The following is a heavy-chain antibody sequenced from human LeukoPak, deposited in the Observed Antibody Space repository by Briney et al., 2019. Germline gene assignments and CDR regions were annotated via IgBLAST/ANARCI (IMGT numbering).Heavy chain of an antibody. D-gene: IGHD2-2*01. CDR3: ARGDIVVVPAVTSVA. V-gene: IGHV3-21*01. CDR2: ISSSSSYI. J-gene: IGHJ5*02. CDR1: GFTFSSYS. Sequence: GGSLRLSCAASGFTFSSYSMNWVRQAPGKGLEWVSSISSSSSYINYADSVKGRFTISRDNAKNSLDLQMNSLRAEDTAVYYCARGDIVVVPAVTSVAWGQGTLVTVSS.